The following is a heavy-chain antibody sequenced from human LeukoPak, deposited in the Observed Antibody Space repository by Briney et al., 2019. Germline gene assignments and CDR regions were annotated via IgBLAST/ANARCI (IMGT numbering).Heavy chain of an antibody. Sequence: PGGSLRLSCAASGFAFEDYAMYWVRQAPGKGLEWVSLITWNGDATYYADSVKGRFTIPRDTSKKSLYLQMNSLRAEDTAFYYCAKDRGIAAPDYYFDYWGQGTLVTVSS. CDR1: GFAFEDYA. CDR3: AKDRGIAAPDYYFDY. V-gene: IGHV3-43D*04. J-gene: IGHJ4*02. CDR2: ITWNGDAT. D-gene: IGHD6-6*01.